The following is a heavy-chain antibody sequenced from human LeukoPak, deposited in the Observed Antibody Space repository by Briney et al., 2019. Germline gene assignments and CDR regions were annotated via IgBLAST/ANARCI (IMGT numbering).Heavy chain of an antibody. CDR3: ARDLRLDYGGNGWFDP. V-gene: IGHV4-59*01. Sequence: SETLSLTCTVSGGSISGYYWSWIRQPPGKGLEWIGYIYYSGSTNYNPSLKSRVTISVDTSKNQFSLKLSSVTAADTAVYYCARDLRLDYGGNGWFDPWGQGTLVTVSS. CDR2: IYYSGST. D-gene: IGHD4-23*01. CDR1: GGSISGYY. J-gene: IGHJ5*02.